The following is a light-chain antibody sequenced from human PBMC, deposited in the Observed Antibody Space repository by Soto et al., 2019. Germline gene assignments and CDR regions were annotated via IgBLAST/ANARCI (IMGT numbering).Light chain of an antibody. J-gene: IGLJ1*01. CDR1: SSYVCAYNY. V-gene: IGLV2-14*01. CDR3: SPYRNSETLV. CDR2: DVS. Sequence: QSVVTQPASVSGTPGRSITLSCTGHSSYVCAYNYVSWYQQHPGKAPKLIIYDVSNRPSGVSNRFSGSKSGNTASLTISWLQGEDEADYYCSPYRNSETLVFGTGTKVTVL.